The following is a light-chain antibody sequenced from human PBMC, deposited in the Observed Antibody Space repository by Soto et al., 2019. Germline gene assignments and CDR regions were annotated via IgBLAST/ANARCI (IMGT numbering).Light chain of an antibody. CDR3: QQRSNWPPIT. V-gene: IGKV3-11*01. CDR1: QSVSSY. J-gene: IGKJ5*01. Sequence: EIVLTQSPGTLSLSPGEIATLSCRASQSVSSYLAWDQQKPGQAPRLLIYDASNRATGIPARFSGSGSGTDFSLTISSLEPEDFAVYYCQQRSNWPPITFGQGTRLEI. CDR2: DAS.